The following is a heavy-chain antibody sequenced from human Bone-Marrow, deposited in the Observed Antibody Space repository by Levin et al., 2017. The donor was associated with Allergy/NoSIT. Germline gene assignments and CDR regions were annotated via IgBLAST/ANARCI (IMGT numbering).Heavy chain of an antibody. CDR2: IGSSVSSI. Sequence: GGSLRLSCAASGFSFNLYNMNWVRQAPGKGLEWVAFIGSSVSSIYYADSVKGRFTISRDNAKSALFLQMSSLRVEDTAVYYCARTVGAANVFDYWGQGALVTVSP. CDR1: GFSFNLYN. CDR3: ARTVGAANVFDY. V-gene: IGHV3-48*01. D-gene: IGHD2-15*01. J-gene: IGHJ4*02.